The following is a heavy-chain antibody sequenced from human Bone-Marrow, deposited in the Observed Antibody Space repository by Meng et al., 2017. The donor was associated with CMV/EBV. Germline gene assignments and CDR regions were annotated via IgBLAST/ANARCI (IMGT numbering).Heavy chain of an antibody. CDR3: ARDLFRNNPRYFFDD. J-gene: IGHJ4*02. Sequence: GESLKIYCAGSGFTFSSYWMSWVRQAPGTGLEWVANIKQDGSEKYYVDSVKGRFTISRDNAKNSLYLQMNCLRAEDTAVYYCARDLFRNNPRYFFDDWGQGTLVTVSS. D-gene: IGHD1/OR15-1a*01. V-gene: IGHV3-7*01. CDR1: GFTFSSYW. CDR2: IKQDGSEK.